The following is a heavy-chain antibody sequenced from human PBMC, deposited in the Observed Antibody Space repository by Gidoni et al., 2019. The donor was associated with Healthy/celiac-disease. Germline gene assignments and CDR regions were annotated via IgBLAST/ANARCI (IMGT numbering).Heavy chain of an antibody. CDR2: IYYSGST. D-gene: IGHD1-26*01. J-gene: IGHJ4*02. CDR1: GGSISRYY. CDR3: ARGGYFDY. Sequence: QVQLQESGPGLVKPSETLSLTCTVSGGSISRYYWSWIRQPPGKGLEWIGYIYYSGSTNYNPSLKSRVTISVDTSKNQFSLKLSSVTAADTAVYYCARGGYFDYWGQGTLVTVSS. V-gene: IGHV4-59*08.